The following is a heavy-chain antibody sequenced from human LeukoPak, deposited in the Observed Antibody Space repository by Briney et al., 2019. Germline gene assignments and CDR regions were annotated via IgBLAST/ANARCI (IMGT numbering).Heavy chain of an antibody. J-gene: IGHJ6*03. CDR2: IYYSGST. CDR3: ARVDSNGTDYYYMDF. Sequence: PSETLSLTCTVSGGSISSSSYYWGWIRQPPGKGLEWIGSIYYSGSTYYNPSLKSRVTISVDTSKNQFSLKLSSVTAAHTAVYYCARVDSNGTDYYYMDFWGKGTTVTISS. V-gene: IGHV4-39*07. D-gene: IGHD4-11*01. CDR1: GGSISSSSYY.